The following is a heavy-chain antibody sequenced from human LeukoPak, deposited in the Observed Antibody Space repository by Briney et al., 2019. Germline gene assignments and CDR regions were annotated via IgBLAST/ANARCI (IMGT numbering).Heavy chain of an antibody. CDR2: IYHSGST. V-gene: IGHV4-30-2*01. J-gene: IGHJ4*02. Sequence: SETLSLTCAVSGGSISSGGYSWSWIRQPPGKGLEWIGYIYHSGSTNYNPSLKSRVTISVDKSKNQFSLKLSSVTAADTAVYYCARDAGIAAAVTGQYFDYWGQGTLVTVSS. CDR3: ARDAGIAAAVTGQYFDY. D-gene: IGHD6-13*01. CDR1: GGSISSGGYS.